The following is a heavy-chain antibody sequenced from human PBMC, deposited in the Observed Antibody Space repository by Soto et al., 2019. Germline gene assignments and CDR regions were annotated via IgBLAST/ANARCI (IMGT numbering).Heavy chain of an antibody. Sequence: ASVKVSCKASGGTFSSYAISWVRQAPGQGLEWMGGIIPIFGTANYAQKFQGRVTITADESTSTAYMELSSLRSEDTAVYYCARDFNSSSWYWRVYGMDVWGQGTTVTVSS. CDR2: IIPIFGTA. J-gene: IGHJ6*02. D-gene: IGHD6-13*01. CDR3: ARDFNSSSWYWRVYGMDV. V-gene: IGHV1-69*13. CDR1: GGTFSSYA.